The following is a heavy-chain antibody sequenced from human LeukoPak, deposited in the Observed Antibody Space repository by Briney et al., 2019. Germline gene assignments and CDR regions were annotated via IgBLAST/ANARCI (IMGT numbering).Heavy chain of an antibody. CDR3: ARVSYGDFQNYFDY. J-gene: IGHJ4*02. Sequence: SVKVSCKASGGTFSSYAISWVRQAPGQGLEWMGGITPIFGSSNYAQKFQGRVTITADESTSTAYMELSSLRSEDTAVYYCARVSYGDFQNYFDYWGQGTLVTVSS. CDR2: ITPIFGSS. D-gene: IGHD4-17*01. CDR1: GGTFSSYA. V-gene: IGHV1-69*13.